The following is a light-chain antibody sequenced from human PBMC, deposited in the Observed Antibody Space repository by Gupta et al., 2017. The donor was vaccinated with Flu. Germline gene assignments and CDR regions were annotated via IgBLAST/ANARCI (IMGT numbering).Light chain of an antibody. V-gene: IGLV3-21*02. CDR2: VKN. CDR3: QVWDSSRDQVV. J-gene: IGLJ2*01. CDR1: NIGGEG. Sequence: SYVLTQPPSVSVAPGQTARVTCGGDNIGGEGVHWYQLKPGQAPVRGGEVKNDRPSGITERLACSNSGKKDKPTLTRVEAGDEADYDCQVWDSSRDQVVVGGGTKVTVL.